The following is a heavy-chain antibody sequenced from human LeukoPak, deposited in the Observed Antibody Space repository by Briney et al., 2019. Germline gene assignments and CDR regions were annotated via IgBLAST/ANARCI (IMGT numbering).Heavy chain of an antibody. J-gene: IGHJ6*03. Sequence: ASVKVSCKASGYTFTSYDINWVRQATGQGLEWMGWMNPNSGNTGYAQKFQGRVTMTRNTSISTAYMELSSLRSEDTAVYYCARGTIGTDWELNLYYYYYMDVWGKGTTVTVSS. V-gene: IGHV1-8*01. CDR3: ARGTIGTDWELNLYYYYYMDV. CDR1: GYTFTSYD. CDR2: MNPNSGNT. D-gene: IGHD1-26*01.